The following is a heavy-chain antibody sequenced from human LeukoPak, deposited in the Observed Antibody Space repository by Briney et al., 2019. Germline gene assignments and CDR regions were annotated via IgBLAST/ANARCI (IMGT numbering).Heavy chain of an antibody. V-gene: IGHV3-11*01. J-gene: IGHJ4*02. Sequence: PGGSLRLSCAASGFSFSDYYMGWIRQAPGKGLDWVSYISSSGSTIYYADSVKGRFTISRDNAKNSLYLQMNSLRAEDTAVYYCARDEYYDILTGYDIGDYWGQGTLVTVSS. D-gene: IGHD3-9*01. CDR1: GFSFSDYY. CDR3: ARDEYYDILTGYDIGDY. CDR2: ISSSGSTI.